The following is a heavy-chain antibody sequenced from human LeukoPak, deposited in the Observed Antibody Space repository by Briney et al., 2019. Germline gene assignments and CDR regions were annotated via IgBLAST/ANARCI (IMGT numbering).Heavy chain of an antibody. CDR1: GYIFTSYY. J-gene: IGHJ4*02. D-gene: IGHD2-21*01. Sequence: ASVNVSCKASGYIFTSYYMHWVRQAPGQGLEWMGWINPNTGSTNFAQKFQGRIAMMRATSITTFYMELNSLRSDDTAVYYCARSVSISPMSDYWGQGTLIPVSS. CDR2: INPNTGST. V-gene: IGHV1-2*02. CDR3: ARSVSISPMSDY.